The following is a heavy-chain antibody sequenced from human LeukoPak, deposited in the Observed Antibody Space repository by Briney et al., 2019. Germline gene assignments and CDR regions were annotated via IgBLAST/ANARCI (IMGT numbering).Heavy chain of an antibody. D-gene: IGHD2-15*01. V-gene: IGHV4-4*02. J-gene: IGHJ4*02. CDR1: GASISSGPW. CDR2: ILHSGST. Sequence: SETLSLTCAVSGASISSGPWWRWVRQPPGKGLEWIGDILHSGSTNYNPSLKSRVTISIDKSKNQFSLKLTSVTAADTAVYYCASPSGASTWWGQGTLVTVSS. CDR3: ASPSGASTW.